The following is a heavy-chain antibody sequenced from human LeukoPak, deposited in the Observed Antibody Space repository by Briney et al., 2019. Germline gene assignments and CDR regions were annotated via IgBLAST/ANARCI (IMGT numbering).Heavy chain of an antibody. J-gene: IGHJ4*02. D-gene: IGHD1-26*01. CDR2: IHYSGST. V-gene: IGHV4-59*08. Sequence: SETLSLTCIVSGGSISGYYWSWIRQPPGKGLEWIGYIHYSGSTNYNPSLESRVTMSVDTSKKQFSLRLRFVTAADTAVYYCARRRTMPSGYFDDWGQGTLVTVSS. CDR1: GGSISGYY. CDR3: ARRRTMPSGYFDD.